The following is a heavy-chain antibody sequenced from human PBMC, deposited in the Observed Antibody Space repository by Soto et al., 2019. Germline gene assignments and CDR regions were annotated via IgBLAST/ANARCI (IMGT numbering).Heavy chain of an antibody. CDR2: IIPIFGTA. CDR3: ARGHDILTGPDY. Sequence: SVKVSCKASGYTFSSYGYAWVRQAPGQGLEWMGGIIPIFGTANYAQKFQGRVTITADESTSTAYMELSSLRSEDTAVYYCARGHDILTGPDYWGQGTLVTVSS. CDR1: GYTFSSYG. V-gene: IGHV1-69*13. J-gene: IGHJ4*02. D-gene: IGHD3-9*01.